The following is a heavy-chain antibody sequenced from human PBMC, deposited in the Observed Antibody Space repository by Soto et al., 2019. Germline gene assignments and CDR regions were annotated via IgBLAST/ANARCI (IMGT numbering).Heavy chain of an antibody. CDR1: GFTFSSYA. D-gene: IGHD2-21*02. V-gene: IGHV3-64*01. CDR3: ARGGSDYYFDY. J-gene: IGHJ4*02. CDR2: INRNGGST. Sequence: EVQLVESGGGLVQPGGSLRLSCAASGFTFSSYAMHWVRQAPGKGLEYVSTINRNGGSTYYANSVKGIFTISRDNSKNTLYLQMGSLRAEDMAVYYCARGGSDYYFDYWGQGTLVTVSS.